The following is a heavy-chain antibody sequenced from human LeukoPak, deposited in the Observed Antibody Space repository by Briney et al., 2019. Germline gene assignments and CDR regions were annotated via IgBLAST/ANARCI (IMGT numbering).Heavy chain of an antibody. CDR3: ARASGDIVETATKGRY. CDR2: ISSSSSSI. CDR1: GFTFSSYS. D-gene: IGHD5-18*01. V-gene: IGHV3-21*01. J-gene: IGHJ4*02. Sequence: PGGSLRLSCAASGFTFSSYSMNWVCQAPGKGLEWVSSISSSSSSIYYADSVKGRFTISRDNAKNSLYLQMNSLRAEDTAVYYCARASGDIVETATKGRYWGQGTLVTVSS.